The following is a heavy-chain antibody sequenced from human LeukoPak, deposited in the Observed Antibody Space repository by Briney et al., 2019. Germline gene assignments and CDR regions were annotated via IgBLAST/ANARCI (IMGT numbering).Heavy chain of an antibody. CDR1: GGSISSGGYY. Sequence: SQTLSLTCTVSGGSISSGGYYWNWIRQHPGKGLEWIGYIYYSGSTYYNPSLKSRVTISIDTSKNQFSLILSSVTAADTAVYYCARYSSSSPYYYGMDVWGQGTTVTVS. J-gene: IGHJ6*02. V-gene: IGHV4-31*03. CDR3: ARYSSSSPYYYGMDV. D-gene: IGHD6-6*01. CDR2: IYYSGST.